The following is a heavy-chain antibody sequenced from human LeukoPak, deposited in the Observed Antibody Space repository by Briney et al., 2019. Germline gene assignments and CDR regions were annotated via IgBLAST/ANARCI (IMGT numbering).Heavy chain of an antibody. D-gene: IGHD6-13*01. CDR2: IRSTANSYAT. CDR1: GFTFSGSA. J-gene: IGHJ4*02. V-gene: IGHV3-73*01. CDR3: TSSGYSSSWYPRQIDY. Sequence: PGGSLRLSCAASGFTFSGSAMHWVRQASGKGLEWVGRIRSTANSYATAYAASVKGRFTISRDDSKNTAYLQMNSLKTEDTAVYYCTSSGYSSSWYPRQIDYWGQGTLVTVSS.